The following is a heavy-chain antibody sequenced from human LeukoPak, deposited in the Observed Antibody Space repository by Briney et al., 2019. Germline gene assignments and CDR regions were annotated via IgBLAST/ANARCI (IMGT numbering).Heavy chain of an antibody. Sequence: SVKVSCKASGGTFSSYAISWVRQAPGQGLEWMGGIIPIFGTANYAQKFQGRVTITADESTSTAYMELSSLRSEDTAVYYCARAAGGLDIVVVPAAMSPPQKFDYWGQGTLVTVSS. D-gene: IGHD2-2*01. J-gene: IGHJ4*02. V-gene: IGHV1-69*13. CDR3: ARAAGGLDIVVVPAAMSPPQKFDY. CDR1: GGTFSSYA. CDR2: IIPIFGTA.